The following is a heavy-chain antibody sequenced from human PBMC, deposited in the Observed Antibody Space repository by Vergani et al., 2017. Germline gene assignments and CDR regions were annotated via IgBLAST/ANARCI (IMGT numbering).Heavy chain of an antibody. CDR2: ISSSGSTI. Sequence: EVQLVESGGGLVQPGGSLRLSCAASGFTFSSYEMNWVRQAPGKGLEWVSYISSSGSTIYYADSVKGRFTISRDNAKNSLYLQMNSLRVEDTAIFYCAKARDPNCKGGNCYSYYYGLDLWGQGTTVTVSS. CDR1: GFTFSSYE. V-gene: IGHV3-48*03. J-gene: IGHJ6*02. CDR3: AKARDPNCKGGNCYSYYYGLDL. D-gene: IGHD2-21*01.